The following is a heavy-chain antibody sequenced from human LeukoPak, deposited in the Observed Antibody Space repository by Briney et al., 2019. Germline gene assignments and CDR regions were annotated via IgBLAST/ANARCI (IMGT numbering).Heavy chain of an antibody. CDR1: GGSISSYY. CDR3: ARGEGYCSSTSCYADAFDI. J-gene: IGHJ3*02. Sequence: SETLPLTCTVSGGSISSYYWSWIRQPPGKGLEWIGYIYYSGSTNYNPSLKSRVTISVDTSKNQFSLKLSSVTAADTAVYYCARGEGYCSSTSCYADAFDIWGQGTMVTVSS. CDR2: IYYSGST. D-gene: IGHD2-2*01. V-gene: IGHV4-59*01.